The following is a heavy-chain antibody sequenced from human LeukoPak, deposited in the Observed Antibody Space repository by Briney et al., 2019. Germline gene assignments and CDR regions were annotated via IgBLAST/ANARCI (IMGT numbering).Heavy chain of an antibody. Sequence: GGSLRLSWAASVFTFSSYATIWVRQSPEKAREGVSAISNTGSNTYYADSVKGLFTIPRDNPQNTVYLQMNTLRPENTAVYECAKIPTARIAASGTCSFDYWGQGAPVTVSS. D-gene: IGHD6-13*01. V-gene: IGHV3-23*01. CDR2: ISNTGSNT. CDR1: VFTFSSYA. J-gene: IGHJ4*02. CDR3: AKIPTARIAASGTCSFDY.